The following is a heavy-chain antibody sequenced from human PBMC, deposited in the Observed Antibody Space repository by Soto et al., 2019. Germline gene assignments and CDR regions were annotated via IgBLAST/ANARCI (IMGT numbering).Heavy chain of an antibody. J-gene: IGHJ6*02. CDR2: IIPILGIA. Sequence: SVKVSCKASGGTFSSYTIRWVRQAPGQGLEWMGRIIPILGIANYAQKFQGRVTITADKSTSTAYMELSSLRPEDTAVYYCAMLWLRPYYGMDVWGQGTTVTVSS. D-gene: IGHD5-18*01. V-gene: IGHV1-69*02. CDR1: GGTFSSYT. CDR3: AMLWLRPYYGMDV.